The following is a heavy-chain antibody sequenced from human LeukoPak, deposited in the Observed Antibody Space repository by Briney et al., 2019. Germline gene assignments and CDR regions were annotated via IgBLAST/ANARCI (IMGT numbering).Heavy chain of an antibody. CDR1: GGCISDYY. V-gene: IGHV4-59*01. J-gene: IGHJ4*02. CDR2: IYSSGST. Sequence: SETLSLTCSVSGGCISDYYWSWIRQPPGKGLEWIGHIYSSGSTNYNRSLKSRVTISLDTSRNQFSLEVNSVTAADTAVYYCARVSGSYFRSLYYFDYWGQGTLVTVAS. CDR3: ARVSGSYFRSLYYFDY. D-gene: IGHD1-26*01.